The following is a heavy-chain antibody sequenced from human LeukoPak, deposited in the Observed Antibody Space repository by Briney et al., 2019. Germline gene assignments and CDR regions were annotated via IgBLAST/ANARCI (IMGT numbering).Heavy chain of an antibody. Sequence: PGGSLRLSCAASGFTFSSYGMHWVRQAPGKGLEWVAVIWSDGSNEYYADSVKGRFTISRDNSKNTLYLQMNSLRAEDTAVYYCARDLVGGWDDSSGYYYGYFDYWGQGTLVTVSS. CDR3: ARDLVGGWDDSSGYYYGYFDY. CDR2: IWSDGSNE. V-gene: IGHV3-33*01. CDR1: GFTFSSYG. D-gene: IGHD3-22*01. J-gene: IGHJ4*02.